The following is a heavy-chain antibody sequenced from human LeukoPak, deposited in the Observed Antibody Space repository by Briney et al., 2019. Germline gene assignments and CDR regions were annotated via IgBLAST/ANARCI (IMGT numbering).Heavy chain of an antibody. V-gene: IGHV3-21*01. D-gene: IGHD3-10*02. CDR2: ISSSSSYI. CDR3: ARGPTKRMFGSMDV. J-gene: IGHJ6*03. CDR1: GFTFSSYS. Sequence: GGSLRLSCAASGFTFSSYSMNWVRQAPGKGLEWVSSISSSSSYIYYADSVKGRFTISRDNAKNSLYLQMNSLRAEDTAVYHCARGPTKRMFGSMDVWGKGTTVTVSS.